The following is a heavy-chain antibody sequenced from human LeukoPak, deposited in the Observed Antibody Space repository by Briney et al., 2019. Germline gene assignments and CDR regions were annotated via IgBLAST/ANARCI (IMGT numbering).Heavy chain of an antibody. CDR2: ISYSGSP. D-gene: IGHD2-2*01. Sequence: SETLSLTCTVSGGSISSGGYYWSWIRQHPGKGLEWIGYISYSGSPYYDPSLKSRVTISVDTSRNQFSLKLSSVTAADTAVYYCAGGPHCSSTSCYSEYFHHWGQGTLVTVSS. J-gene: IGHJ1*01. CDR3: AGGPHCSSTSCYSEYFHH. CDR1: GGSISSGGYY. V-gene: IGHV4-31*03.